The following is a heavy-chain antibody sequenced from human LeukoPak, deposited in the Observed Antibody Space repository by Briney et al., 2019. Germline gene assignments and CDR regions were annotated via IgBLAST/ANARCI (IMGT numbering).Heavy chain of an antibody. V-gene: IGHV4-4*07. J-gene: IGHJ6*03. CDR3: ARLKFSDSTGYSPGYYMAV. CDR2: IYPTGKT. D-gene: IGHD2-21*01. CDR1: GGALIRYY. Sequence: PSETLSLTCSVCGGALIRYYWSGIGQPAAKGAEGMGRIYPTGKTDYNPSLQTRVTMPTDRPKNQFFLWLGAVPAGGTGGCYCARLKFSDSTGYSPGYYMAVWGKGTAVTVSS.